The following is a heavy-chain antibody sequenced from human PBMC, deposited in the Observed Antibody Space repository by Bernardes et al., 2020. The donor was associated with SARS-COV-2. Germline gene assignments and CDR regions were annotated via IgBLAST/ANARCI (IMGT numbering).Heavy chain of an antibody. CDR2: ISFDGSNK. J-gene: IGHJ6*02. CDR3: ARDWDYGESGYYYGVDV. CDR1: GFTFNTYA. D-gene: IGHD4-17*01. V-gene: IGHV3-30-3*01. Sequence: GWSLRLSRAASGFTFNTYAMHWVRQAPGKGLEWVAFISFDGSNKYYADSVKGRFTISRDNSRNTLYLLMNSLRPEDTAVYYCARDWDYGESGYYYGVDVWGQGTTVTVSS.